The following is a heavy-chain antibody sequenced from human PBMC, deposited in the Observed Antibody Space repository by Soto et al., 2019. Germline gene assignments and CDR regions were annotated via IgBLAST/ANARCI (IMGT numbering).Heavy chain of an antibody. CDR3: ARGYNHQETYTD. Sequence: QVQLVQSGAEVKKPGSSVKVSCTASGGTFSSYAISWVRQAPGQGLEWMGGIIPIFGTATYAQKFQGRVTITADESTSTVYMELISLRSEDTAVYYCARGYNHQETYTDGGQGTLVTVSS. D-gene: IGHD1-20*01. V-gene: IGHV1-69*19. J-gene: IGHJ4*02. CDR1: GGTFSSYA. CDR2: IIPIFGTA.